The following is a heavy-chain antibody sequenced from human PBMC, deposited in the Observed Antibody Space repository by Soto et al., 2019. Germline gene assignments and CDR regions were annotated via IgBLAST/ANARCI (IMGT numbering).Heavy chain of an antibody. V-gene: IGHV3-30*18. D-gene: IGHD5-18*01. J-gene: IGHJ6*02. Sequence: QVQLVESGGGVVQPGRSLRLSCAASGFTFSSYGMHWVRQAPGKGLEWVAVISYDGSNKYYADSVKGRFTISRDNSKNSLYLQMNSVRAEDTAVYYCAKAQRNRGYSYGRALGMDVWGQGTTVTVSS. CDR1: GFTFSSYG. CDR2: ISYDGSNK. CDR3: AKAQRNRGYSYGRALGMDV.